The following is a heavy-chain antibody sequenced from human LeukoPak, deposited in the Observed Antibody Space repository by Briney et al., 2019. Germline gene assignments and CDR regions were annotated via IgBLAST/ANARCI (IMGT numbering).Heavy chain of an antibody. Sequence: PGGSLRLSCAASGFTFSSYGMHWVRQGPGKGLEGEAVISYDGSSKYYADSVKGRFTISRDNSKNTLYLHMNSLRAEDTALYYCAKDGSSSWYYFDYWGQGTLVTVSS. D-gene: IGHD6-13*01. J-gene: IGHJ4*02. CDR3: AKDGSSSWYYFDY. CDR2: ISYDGSSK. V-gene: IGHV3-30*18. CDR1: GFTFSSYG.